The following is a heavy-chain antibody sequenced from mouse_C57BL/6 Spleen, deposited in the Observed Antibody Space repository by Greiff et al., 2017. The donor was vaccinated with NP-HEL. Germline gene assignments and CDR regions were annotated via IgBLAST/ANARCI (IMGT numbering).Heavy chain of an antibody. CDR3: ARTGTSYAMDY. J-gene: IGHJ4*01. CDR2: IWGVGST. V-gene: IGHV2-6*01. Sequence: LQQSGPGLVAPSQSLSITCTVSGFSLTSYGVDWVRQSPGKGLEWLGVIWGVGSTNYNSALKSRLSISKDNSKSQVFLKMDSLQTDDTAMYYCARTGTSYAMDYWGQGTSVTVSS. D-gene: IGHD4-1*01. CDR1: GFSLTSYG.